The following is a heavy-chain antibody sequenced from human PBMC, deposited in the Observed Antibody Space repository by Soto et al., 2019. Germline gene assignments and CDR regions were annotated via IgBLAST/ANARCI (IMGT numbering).Heavy chain of an antibody. CDR1: GFTFSSYA. CDR3: ARGMGYFDYYYYGMDV. V-gene: IGHV3-23*01. D-gene: IGHD2-8*01. J-gene: IGHJ6*02. CDR2: VGTGGTA. Sequence: GGSLRLSCAASGFTFSSYAMSWVRQAPGKGLEWVSAVGTGGTAYYADSVKGRFTISRDNSKNSLYLQMNSLRAGDTAVYYCARGMGYFDYYYYGMDVWGQGTTVTVSS.